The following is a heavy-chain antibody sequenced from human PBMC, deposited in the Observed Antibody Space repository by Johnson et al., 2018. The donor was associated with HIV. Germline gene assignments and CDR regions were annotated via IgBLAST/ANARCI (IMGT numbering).Heavy chain of an antibody. D-gene: IGHD5-18*01. Sequence: QVQLVESGGGLVKPGGSLRLSCAASGFTFSNAWMNWVRQAPGKWLGWVAVISYDGSNKYYADSVKGRFPISRNTSKNTLYHQLNSLRAEETAVYYCAGVVTAITYDAFGIWGQRTMVTVSS. CDR2: ISYDGSNK. J-gene: IGHJ3*02. CDR3: AGVVTAITYDAFGI. V-gene: IGHV3-30*14. CDR1: GFTFSNAW.